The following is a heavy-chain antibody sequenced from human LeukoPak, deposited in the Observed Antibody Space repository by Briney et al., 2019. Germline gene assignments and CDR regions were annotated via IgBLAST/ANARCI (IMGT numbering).Heavy chain of an antibody. CDR3: ARHRATTPYYYYGMDV. J-gene: IGHJ6*02. CDR2: IYYSGST. CDR1: GGSISSYY. Sequence: SETLSLTCTVSGGSISSYYWSWIRQPPGKGLEWIGYIYYSGSTNYNPSLKSRVTISVDTSKNQFSLKLSSVTAADTAVYYCARHRATTPYYYYGMDVWGQGTTVTVSS. V-gene: IGHV4-59*08. D-gene: IGHD1-7*01.